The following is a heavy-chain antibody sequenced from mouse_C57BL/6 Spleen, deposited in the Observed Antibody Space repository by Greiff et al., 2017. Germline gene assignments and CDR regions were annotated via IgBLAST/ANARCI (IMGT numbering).Heavy chain of an antibody. D-gene: IGHD2-12*01. Sequence: EVMLVESGGGLVKPGGSLKLSCAASGFTFSSYAMSWVRQTPEKRLEWVATISDGGSYTYYPDNVKGRFTSSRDNAKNNLYLQMSHLKSEDTAMYYCARDSNDDAMDYWGQGTSVTVSS. CDR1: GFTFSSYA. CDR2: ISDGGSYT. CDR3: ARDSNDDAMDY. V-gene: IGHV5-4*01. J-gene: IGHJ4*01.